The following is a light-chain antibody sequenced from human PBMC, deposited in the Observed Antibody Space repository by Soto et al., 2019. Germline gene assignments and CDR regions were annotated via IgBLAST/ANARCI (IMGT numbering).Light chain of an antibody. CDR2: EVS. CDR3: TSYTTSSTHWV. V-gene: IGLV2-14*01. CDR1: SSDVCGYNY. Sequence: QSALTQPASVSGSPGQSITISCTGTSSDVCGYNYVSWYQQHPDKAPKLMIYEVSNRPSGVSNRFSGSKSGNTASLTISGLQAEDEADYYCTSYTTSSTHWVFGGGTKLTVL. J-gene: IGLJ3*02.